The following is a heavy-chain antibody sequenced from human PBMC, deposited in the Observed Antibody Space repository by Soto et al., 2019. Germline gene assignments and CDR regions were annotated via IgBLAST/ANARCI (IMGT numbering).Heavy chain of an antibody. CDR2: IYYSGST. CDR3: AFGRRGDFDY. V-gene: IGHV4-31*03. Sequence: SETLSLTCTVSGGSISSGGYYWSWIRQHPGKGLEWIGYIYYSGSTYYNPSLKSRVTISVDTSKNQFSLKLSSVTAADTAVYYCAFGRRGDFDYWGQGTLVTVS. D-gene: IGHD3-16*01. CDR1: GGSISSGGYY. J-gene: IGHJ4*02.